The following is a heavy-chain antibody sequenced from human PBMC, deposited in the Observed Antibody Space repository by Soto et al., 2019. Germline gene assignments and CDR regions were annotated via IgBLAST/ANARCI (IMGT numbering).Heavy chain of an antibody. D-gene: IGHD1-1*01. V-gene: IGHV4-38-2*02. CDR3: AREETGTLLSPPYTTTIVGMDA. J-gene: IGHJ6*02. CDR1: GYSISSAYY. Sequence: SETLSLTCAVSGYSISSAYYWGWIRQPPGKGLEWIGSVYYTGSTDYNPSLKSRVTISVDTSKNQFSLKLSSVTAADTAVYYCAREETGTLLSPPYTTTIVGMDAWGQGTTVTVSS. CDR2: VYYTGST.